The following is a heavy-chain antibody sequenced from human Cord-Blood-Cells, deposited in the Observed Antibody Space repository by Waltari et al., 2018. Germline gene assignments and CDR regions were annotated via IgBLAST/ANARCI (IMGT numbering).Heavy chain of an antibody. CDR2: IYYSGST. Sequence: HLQLQESGPGLVKPSETLSLTCTVSGGSISSSSYYWGWIRQPPGKGLEWIGSIYYSGSTYYTPSLKSRVTISVDTSKNQFSLKLSSVTAADTAVYYCARPIYGSVFPFDYWGQGTLVTVSS. D-gene: IGHD3-10*01. CDR3: ARPIYGSVFPFDY. V-gene: IGHV4-39*01. J-gene: IGHJ4*02. CDR1: GGSISSSSYY.